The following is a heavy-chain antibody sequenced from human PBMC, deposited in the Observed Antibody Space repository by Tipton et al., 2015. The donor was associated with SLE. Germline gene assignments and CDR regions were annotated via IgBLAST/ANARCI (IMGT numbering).Heavy chain of an antibody. Sequence: TLSLTCTVSGGSISSYYWSWIRQPPGKGLEWIGYIYYSGSTNYNLSLKSRVTISVDTSKNQFSLKLSSVTAAVTAVDYCARVRGRGYFQHWGQGTLVTVSS. CDR2: IYYSGST. V-gene: IGHV4-59*01. D-gene: IGHD3-10*01. CDR3: ARVRGRGYFQH. CDR1: GGSISSYY. J-gene: IGHJ1*01.